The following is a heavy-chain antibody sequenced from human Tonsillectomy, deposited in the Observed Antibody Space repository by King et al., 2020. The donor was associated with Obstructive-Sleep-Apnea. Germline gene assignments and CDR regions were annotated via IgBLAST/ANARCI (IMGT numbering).Heavy chain of an antibody. Sequence: VQLQQWGAGLLKPSETLSLSCAVYGGSFSGYYWSWIRQPPGKGLEWIGEINHSASTNYNPSLKSRVTISVDTSKNQFSLKLSSVTAADTAVYYCARAEPGGALNWFDPWGQGTLVTVSS. V-gene: IGHV4-34*01. D-gene: IGHD3-10*01. CDR3: ARAEPGGALNWFDP. J-gene: IGHJ5*02. CDR2: INHSAST. CDR1: GGSFSGYY.